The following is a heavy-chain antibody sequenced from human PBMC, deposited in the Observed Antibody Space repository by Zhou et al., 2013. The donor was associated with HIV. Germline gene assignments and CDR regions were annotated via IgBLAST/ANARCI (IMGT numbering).Heavy chain of an antibody. CDR1: GNTFINYY. CDR2: VNPTGDTT. D-gene: IGHD7-27*01. V-gene: IGHV1-46*01. CDR3: ARLRLLTGTFYFDS. J-gene: IGHJ4*02. Sequence: QVQLVQSGPEVKKPGASVKLSCKASGNTFINYYTHWVRQGPGQGLEWMGMVNPTGDTTKYAQNFQGRVTLSRDTSTSTVYMELTSLRSDDTAVYYCARLRLLTGTFYFDSWADGNPWSPSPQ.